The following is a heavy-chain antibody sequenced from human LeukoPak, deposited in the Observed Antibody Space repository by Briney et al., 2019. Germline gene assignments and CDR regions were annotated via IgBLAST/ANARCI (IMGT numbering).Heavy chain of an antibody. CDR1: GYTFTSYY. J-gene: IGHJ3*02. CDR3: ARGVFWFGESMTHAFDI. CDR2: INPSGGST. Sequence: ASVKVSCKASGYTFTSYYMHWVRQAPGQGLEWMGIINPSGGSTSYAQKFQGRVTMTRDTSTSTVYMELSSLRSEDTAVYYRARGVFWFGESMTHAFDIWGQGTMVTVSS. D-gene: IGHD3-10*01. V-gene: IGHV1-46*01.